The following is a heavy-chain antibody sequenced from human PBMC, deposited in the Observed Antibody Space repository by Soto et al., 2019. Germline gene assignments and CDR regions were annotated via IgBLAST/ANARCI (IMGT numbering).Heavy chain of an antibody. J-gene: IGHJ5*02. D-gene: IGHD2-15*01. CDR2: IDYSGKT. V-gene: IGHV4-59*08. Sequence: PSETLSLTCTVSGGSISNYYWNWIRQTPGKGLEWIGYIDYSGKTNYNPSHESRVNMSVDTSKKQLSLRLRSVTAADTAVYYCASLHCQSPTCVPLDPWGQGTLVTVSS. CDR3: ASLHCQSPTCVPLDP. CDR1: GGSISNYY.